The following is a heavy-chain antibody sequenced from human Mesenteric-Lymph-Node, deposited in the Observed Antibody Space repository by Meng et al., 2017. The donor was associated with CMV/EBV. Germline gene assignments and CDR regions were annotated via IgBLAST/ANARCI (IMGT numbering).Heavy chain of an antibody. CDR2: INPNSGGT. CDR1: GYTFTAYY. J-gene: IGHJ6*02. CDR3: ARWGDVTYYYYGMDV. Sequence: ASVKVSCKASGYTFTAYYMHWVRQAPGQGLEWMGWINPNSGGTNYAQKFQGRVTMTRDTSITTAYMELSRLRSDDTAVYYCARWGDVTYYYYGMDVWGQGTTVTVSS. D-gene: IGHD3-16*01. V-gene: IGHV1-2*02.